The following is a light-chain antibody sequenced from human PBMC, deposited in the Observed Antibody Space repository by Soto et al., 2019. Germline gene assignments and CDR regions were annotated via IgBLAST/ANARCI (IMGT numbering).Light chain of an antibody. CDR1: QSISSH. Sequence: EIVLTQSPATLSLSPGERATLSCRASQSISSHLAWYQQKPGQAPRLVMYDASNRATGIPARFSGSGSGTDFTRAISRLEPEDFALYDWQQRVNWPLTFGGGTKVEIK. CDR3: QQRVNWPLT. V-gene: IGKV3-11*01. J-gene: IGKJ4*01. CDR2: DAS.